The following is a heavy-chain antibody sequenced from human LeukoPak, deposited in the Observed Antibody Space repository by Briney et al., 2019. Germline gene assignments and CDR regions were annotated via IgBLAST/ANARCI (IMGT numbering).Heavy chain of an antibody. CDR2: IKQDGSER. CDR1: GFTFSSYG. V-gene: IGHV3-7*01. J-gene: IGHJ4*02. CDR3: ARDKIVGATYFDY. Sequence: PGGSLRLSCAASGFTFSSYGMSWVRQAPGKGLEWVANIKQDGSERYYVDSVKGRFTISRDNAKNSLNLQMNSLRAEDTAIYYCARDKIVGATYFDYWGQGTLVTVSS. D-gene: IGHD1-26*01.